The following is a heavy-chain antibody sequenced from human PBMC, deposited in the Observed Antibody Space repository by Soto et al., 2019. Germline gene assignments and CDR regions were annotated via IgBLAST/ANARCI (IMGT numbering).Heavy chain of an antibody. CDR2: ISGSGGST. CDR3: ANGWWFDDFDI. CDR1: GFTFSSYA. V-gene: IGHV3-23*01. D-gene: IGHD2-15*01. J-gene: IGHJ3*02. Sequence: EVQLLESGGGLVQPGGSLRLSCAASGFTFSSYAMSWVRQAPGKGLEWVSAISGSGGSTYYADSVKGRFTISRDNSKYKLYLHMDRLRAEDTAVYYGANGWWFDDFDIWGQGTMVTVSS.